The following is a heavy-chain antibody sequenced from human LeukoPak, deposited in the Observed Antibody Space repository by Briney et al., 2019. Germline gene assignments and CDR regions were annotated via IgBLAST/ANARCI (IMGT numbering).Heavy chain of an antibody. Sequence: GGSLRLSCAASGFTFSDYYMSWIRQAPGKGLEWVSYISSSSSYTNYADSVKGRFTISRDNAKNSLYPQMNSLRAEDTAVYYCARSPYGDYVDYWGQGTLVTVSS. D-gene: IGHD4-17*01. J-gene: IGHJ4*02. CDR3: ARSPYGDYVDY. V-gene: IGHV3-11*06. CDR2: ISSSSSYT. CDR1: GFTFSDYY.